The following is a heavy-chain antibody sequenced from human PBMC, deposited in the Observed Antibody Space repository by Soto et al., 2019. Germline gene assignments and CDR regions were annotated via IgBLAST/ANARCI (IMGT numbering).Heavy chain of an antibody. CDR1: GFTFNNFA. J-gene: IGHJ4*02. V-gene: IGHV3-23*01. CDR2: ISGSGSST. D-gene: IGHD6-13*01. CDR3: AKDDSSSWYYFLDY. Sequence: GGSLRLSCAASGFTFNNFAMSWVRQAPGKGLEWVSSISGSGSSTFYADSVKGRFTISRDNSKNTLYLQMNSLRAEDTAVYYCAKDDSSSWYYFLDYWGQGTLVTVSS.